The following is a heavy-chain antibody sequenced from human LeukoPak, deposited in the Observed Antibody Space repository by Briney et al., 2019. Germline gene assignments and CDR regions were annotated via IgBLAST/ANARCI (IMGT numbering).Heavy chain of an antibody. CDR3: ARGRITMVRGVTPLDY. Sequence: ASVKVSCKASGYTFTSYYMHWVRQAPGQGLEWMGIINPSGGSTSYAQKFQGRVTMTRDTSTRTVYMELSSLRSEDTAVYYCARGRITMVRGVTPLDYWGQGTLVTVSS. CDR2: INPSGGST. D-gene: IGHD3-10*01. CDR1: GYTFTSYY. V-gene: IGHV1-46*01. J-gene: IGHJ4*02.